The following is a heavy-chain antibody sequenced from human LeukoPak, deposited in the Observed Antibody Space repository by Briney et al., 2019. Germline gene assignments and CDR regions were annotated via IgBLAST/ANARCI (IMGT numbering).Heavy chain of an antibody. Sequence: PGGSLRLSCAASGFTVSSNYMSWVRQAPGKGLEWVSVIYSGGSTYYADSVKGRFTISRDNSKNTLYLQMNSLRAEDTAVYYCARVVRFLEWSFDYWAKGTLVTVSS. CDR1: GFTVSSNY. CDR2: IYSGGST. CDR3: ARVVRFLEWSFDY. D-gene: IGHD3-3*01. V-gene: IGHV3-66*02. J-gene: IGHJ4*02.